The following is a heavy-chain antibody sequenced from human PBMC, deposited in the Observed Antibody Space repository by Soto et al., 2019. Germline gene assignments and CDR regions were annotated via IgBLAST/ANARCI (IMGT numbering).Heavy chain of an antibody. Sequence: TLSLTCAVSGGSISSGGYSWSWIRQPPGKGLEWIGDIYHGGSTNYNPSLKSRVTISVDTSKNQFSLKLSSVIAADTAVYYCAKGGWRLFDIWAQGTMVTVSS. J-gene: IGHJ3*02. CDR3: AKGGWRLFDI. V-gene: IGHV4-30-2*02. CDR2: IYHGGST. CDR1: GGSISSGGYS. D-gene: IGHD3-3*01.